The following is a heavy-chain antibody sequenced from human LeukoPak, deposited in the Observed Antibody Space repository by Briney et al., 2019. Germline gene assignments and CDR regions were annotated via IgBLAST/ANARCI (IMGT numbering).Heavy chain of an antibody. D-gene: IGHD3-22*01. J-gene: IGHJ5*02. Sequence: SETLSLTCTVSGGSISSYYWSWIRQPPGKGLEWIGYIYYSGSTNYNPSLKSRVTISVDTSKNQFSLKLSSVTAADTAVYYCARLAYYYDSSASRGGYNWFDPWGQGTLVIVSS. CDR3: ARLAYYYDSSASRGGYNWFDP. V-gene: IGHV4-59*08. CDR1: GGSISSYY. CDR2: IYYSGST.